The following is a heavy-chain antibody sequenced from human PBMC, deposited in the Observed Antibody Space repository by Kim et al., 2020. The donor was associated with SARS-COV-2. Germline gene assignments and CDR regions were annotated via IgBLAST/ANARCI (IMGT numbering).Heavy chain of an antibody. J-gene: IGHJ4*02. Sequence: DSVKGRFTLYRDNSKNWLYLQMNSLRAEDAAVYYCARDIRDGYNTLIFDYWGQGTLVTVSS. CDR3: ARDIRDGYNTLIFDY. D-gene: IGHD5-12*01. V-gene: IGHV3-30*13.